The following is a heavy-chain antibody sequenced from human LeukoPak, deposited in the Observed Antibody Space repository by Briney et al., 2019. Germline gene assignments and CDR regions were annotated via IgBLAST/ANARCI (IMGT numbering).Heavy chain of an antibody. Sequence: SETLSLTCTVSGGSISSYYWSWIRQPPGKGPEWIGYIYTSGSTNYNPSLKSRVTISVDTSKNQFSLKLSSVTAADTAVYYCARQATMWYYFDYWGQGTLVTVSS. CDR3: ARQATMWYYFDY. D-gene: IGHD5-12*01. V-gene: IGHV4-4*09. CDR2: IYTSGST. J-gene: IGHJ4*02. CDR1: GGSISSYY.